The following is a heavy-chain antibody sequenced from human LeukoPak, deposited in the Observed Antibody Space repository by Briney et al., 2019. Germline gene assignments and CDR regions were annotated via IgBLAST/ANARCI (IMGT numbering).Heavy chain of an antibody. D-gene: IGHD3/OR15-3a*01. J-gene: IGHJ3*02. CDR3: AKGLGVASLIVDALDM. V-gene: IGHV3-9*03. Sequence: GGSLRLSCATSGFTFHDYAMHWVRQVPGKGLEWVSGITWNSGSVLYADSVRGRFTISRDNAKNSLYLQMNSLRPEDMAFYYCAKGLGVASLIVDALDMWGQGTMVTV. CDR1: GFTFHDYA. CDR2: ITWNSGSV.